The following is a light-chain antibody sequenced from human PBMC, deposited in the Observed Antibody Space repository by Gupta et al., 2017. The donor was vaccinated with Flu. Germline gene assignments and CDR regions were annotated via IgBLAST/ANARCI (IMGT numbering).Light chain of an antibody. CDR2: EVS. Sequence: SALTQPASVSGSPGQSLTISCTGTSSDVGGYNYVSWYQQRAGKAPKLMLYEVSNRPAGIASRFSASKSGNTTSLTISGPQEEDEADYYRHSDTSSSTWVFGGGTKLTVL. V-gene: IGLV2-14*01. CDR3: HSDTSSSTWV. J-gene: IGLJ3*02. CDR1: SSDVGGYNY.